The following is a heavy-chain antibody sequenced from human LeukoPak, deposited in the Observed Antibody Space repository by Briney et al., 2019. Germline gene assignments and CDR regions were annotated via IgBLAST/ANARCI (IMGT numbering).Heavy chain of an antibody. CDR3: AREGTTLWYYFDY. D-gene: IGHD4-17*01. CDR1: GFTFSSYW. V-gene: IGHV3-7*01. CDR2: IKQEGSTK. Sequence: GGSLRLSCAASGFTFSSYWTSWVRQAPGKGLEWVANIKQEGSTKYYVDSVKGRFTISRDNAKNSLYLEMNSLRAEDTAVYYCAREGTTLWYYFDYWGQGTLVTVSS. J-gene: IGHJ4*02.